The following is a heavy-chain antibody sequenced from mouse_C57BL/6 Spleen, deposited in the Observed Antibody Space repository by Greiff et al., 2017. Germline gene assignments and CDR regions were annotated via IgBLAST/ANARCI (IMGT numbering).Heavy chain of an antibody. CDR2: IDPSDSYT. J-gene: IGHJ4*01. CDR3: ARSYYGSSYAMDY. Sequence: QVQLQQPGAELVMPGASVKLSCKASGYTFTSYWMHWVKQRPGQGLEWIGEIDPSDSYTNYNQKFKGKSTLTVDKSSSTAYMQLSSLTSEDSAVYDCARSYYGSSYAMDYWGQGTSVTVSA. CDR1: GYTFTSYW. D-gene: IGHD1-1*01. V-gene: IGHV1-69*01.